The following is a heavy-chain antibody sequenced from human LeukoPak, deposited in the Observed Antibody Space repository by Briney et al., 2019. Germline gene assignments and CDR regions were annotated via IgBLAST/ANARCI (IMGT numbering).Heavy chain of an antibody. D-gene: IGHD6-6*01. Sequence: PGGSLRLSCAASGFSFSSYAMSWVRQAPEKGLEWVSAIRGRSGNTYYADSVKGRFTISRDNSKNTLYLQMNSLRAEDTAVYYCARGGSSSTYYYYYYMDVWGKGTTVTVSS. J-gene: IGHJ6*03. CDR3: ARGGSSSTYYYYYYMDV. V-gene: IGHV3-23*01. CDR2: IRGRSGNT. CDR1: GFSFSSYA.